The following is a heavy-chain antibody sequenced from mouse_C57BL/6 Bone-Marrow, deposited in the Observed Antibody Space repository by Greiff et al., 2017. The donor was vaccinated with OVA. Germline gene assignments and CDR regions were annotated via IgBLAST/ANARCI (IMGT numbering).Heavy chain of an antibody. CDR1: GYTFTSYW. CDR3: TVQVIATVVDWCFDV. CDR2: IYPGNSDT. V-gene: IGHV1-5*01. J-gene: IGHJ1*03. Sequence: EVQGVESGTVLARPGASVKMSCKTSGYTFTSYWMHWVNQRPGQGLEWIGAIYPGNSDTSYNQKFKGKAKLTAVTSASTAYMELSSLTHEDSAVYYCTVQVIATVVDWCFDVWGTGTTVTVSS. D-gene: IGHD1-1*01.